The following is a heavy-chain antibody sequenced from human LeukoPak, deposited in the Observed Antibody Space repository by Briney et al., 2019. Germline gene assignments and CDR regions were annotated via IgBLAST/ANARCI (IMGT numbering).Heavy chain of an antibody. J-gene: IGHJ4*02. V-gene: IGHV1-8*01. D-gene: IGHD3-10*01. CDR2: MNPNSGNT. Sequence: ASVEVSCKASGYTFTSYDINWVRQATGQGLEWMGWMNPNSGNTGYAQKFQGRVTMTRNTSISTAYMELSSLRSEDTAVYYCARGKGTMVRGVITGVLGYWGQGTLVTVSS. CDR1: GYTFTSYD. CDR3: ARGKGTMVRGVITGVLGY.